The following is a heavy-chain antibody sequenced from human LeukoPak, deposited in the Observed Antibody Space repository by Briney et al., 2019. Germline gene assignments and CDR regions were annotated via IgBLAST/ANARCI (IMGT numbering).Heavy chain of an antibody. J-gene: IGHJ4*02. CDR1: GGSIGSSSYY. CDR2: IYYSGRT. V-gene: IGHV4-39*07. Sequence: SETLSLTCTVSGGSIGSSSYYWGWIRQPPGKGLEWIGSIYYSGRTYYNPSLKSRVTISVDTSKNQFSLKLSSVTAADTAVYYCARDLKDRLYFDYWGQGTLVTVSS. CDR3: ARDLKDRLYFDY.